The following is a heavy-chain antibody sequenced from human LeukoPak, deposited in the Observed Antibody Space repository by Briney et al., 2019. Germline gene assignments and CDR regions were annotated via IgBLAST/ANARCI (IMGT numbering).Heavy chain of an antibody. CDR2: ISAYNGNT. CDR1: GYTFTSYG. J-gene: IGHJ4*02. CDR3: ATEGPGYSSSWYGY. V-gene: IGHV1-18*01. D-gene: IGHD6-13*01. Sequence: ASVKVSCKASGYTFTSYGISWVRQAPGQGLEWMGWISAYNGNTNYAQKLQGRVTMTTDTSTSTAYMELRSLRSDDTAVYYCATEGPGYSSSWYGYWGQGTLVTASS.